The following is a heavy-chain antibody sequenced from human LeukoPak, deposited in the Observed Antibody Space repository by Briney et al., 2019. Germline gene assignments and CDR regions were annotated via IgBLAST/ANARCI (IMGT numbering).Heavy chain of an antibody. D-gene: IGHD2-21*02. J-gene: IGHJ4*02. CDR2: ISGSGGST. CDR1: GFTFSSYA. Sequence: GGSLRLSCAASGFTFSSYAMSWVRQAPGKGLEWVSAISGSGGSTYYADSVKGRFTISRDNSKNTLYLQMNSLRAEDTALYYCAKDTEATDCGGDCYSPFDYWGQGTLVTVSS. V-gene: IGHV3-23*01. CDR3: AKDTEATDCGGDCYSPFDY.